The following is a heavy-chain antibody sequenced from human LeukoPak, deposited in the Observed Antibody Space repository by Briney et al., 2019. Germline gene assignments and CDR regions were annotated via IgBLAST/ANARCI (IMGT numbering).Heavy chain of an antibody. Sequence: GGALTLPCAASGFTFSNYVMQWVRQAPGKGLEGVAVISYYGSNKYYADVVKGRFTISRDNSKNTLYLQMNSLRAEDTAVYYCAKASTITSAFQHWGQGTLVTVSS. V-gene: IGHV3-30*18. J-gene: IGHJ1*01. CDR1: GFTFSNYV. CDR2: ISYYGSNK. CDR3: AKASTITSAFQH. D-gene: IGHD5/OR15-5a*01.